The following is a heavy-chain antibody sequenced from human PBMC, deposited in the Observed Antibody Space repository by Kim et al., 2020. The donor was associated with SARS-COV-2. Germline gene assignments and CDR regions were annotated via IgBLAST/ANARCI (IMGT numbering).Heavy chain of an antibody. V-gene: IGHV3-66*01. D-gene: IGHD2-2*01. CDR2: INSGGST. J-gene: IGHJ4*02. Sequence: GGSLRHSCAASGFTVSYNYMNWVRQAPGKGLEWVSLINSGGSTYYADSVKGRFSISRDNSKNTLYLQMNSLRAEDTAVYYCARGGVTAAELDFWGQGILV. CDR3: ARGGVTAAELDF. CDR1: GFTVSYNY.